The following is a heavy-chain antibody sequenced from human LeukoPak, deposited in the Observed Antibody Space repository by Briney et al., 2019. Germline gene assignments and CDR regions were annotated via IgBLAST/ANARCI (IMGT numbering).Heavy chain of an antibody. CDR2: IYHSEST. J-gene: IGHJ2*01. V-gene: IGHV4-4*02. D-gene: IGHD1-26*01. CDR3: ARAQGSGSYYERYFDL. Sequence: SETLSLTFAVSGGSISSSNWWSWLRQPPGKELEWIGEIYHSESTNYNPSLKSRVTISVDRSKNQFSLKLSSVTAADTAVYYCARAQGSGSYYERYFDLWGRGTLVTVSS. CDR1: GGSISSSNW.